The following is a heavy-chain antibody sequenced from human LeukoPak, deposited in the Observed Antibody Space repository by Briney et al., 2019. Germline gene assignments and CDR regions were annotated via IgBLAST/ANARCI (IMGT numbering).Heavy chain of an antibody. D-gene: IGHD5-18*01. V-gene: IGHV3-21*01. CDR1: GFTFSSYS. CDR3: ARDAPDVDTAMVKYFDY. Sequence: PGGSLRLPCAASGFTFSSYSMNWVRQAPGKGLEWVSSISSSSSYIYYADSVKGRFTISRDNAKNSLYLQMNSLRAEDTAVYYCARDAPDVDTAMVKYFDYWGQGTLVTVSS. CDR2: ISSSSSYI. J-gene: IGHJ4*02.